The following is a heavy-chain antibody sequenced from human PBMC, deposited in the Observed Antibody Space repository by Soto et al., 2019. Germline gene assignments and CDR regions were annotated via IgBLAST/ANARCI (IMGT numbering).Heavy chain of an antibody. Sequence: QVQLQESGPGLVKPSQTLSLTCTVSGASISTGGDYYWSWIRQHPGKGLEWIGYIHYIGTAYYNPSLESRVTISVDTSKNQFSLEVNSVTAADTAVYYCARVLGSRVIVPAVCYMDVWGKGTTVTVSS. D-gene: IGHD2-2*01. CDR2: IHYIGTA. CDR1: GASISTGGDYY. J-gene: IGHJ6*03. V-gene: IGHV4-31*03. CDR3: ARVLGSRVIVPAVCYMDV.